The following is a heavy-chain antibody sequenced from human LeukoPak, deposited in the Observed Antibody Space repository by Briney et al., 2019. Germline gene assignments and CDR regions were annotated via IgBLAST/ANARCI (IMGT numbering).Heavy chain of an antibody. CDR3: VRWADTPFDY. D-gene: IGHD5-18*01. CDR1: GYSFTSHD. Sequence: GASVKVSCKASGYSFTSHDINWVRQATGQGLEWMGWMKPNNGKTGYAQKSQGRVTMTSDTSISTAYMELSSLKSEDTAVYYCVRWADTPFDYWGQGTLVTVSS. CDR2: MKPNNGKT. J-gene: IGHJ4*02. V-gene: IGHV1-8*01.